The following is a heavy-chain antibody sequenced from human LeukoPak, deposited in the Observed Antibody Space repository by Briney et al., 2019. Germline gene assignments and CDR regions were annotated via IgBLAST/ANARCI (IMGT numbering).Heavy chain of an antibody. D-gene: IGHD1-1*01. V-gene: IGHV3-30*03. CDR1: GFTFSSFG. CDR3: VAGRFGLNWNDALDY. Sequence: PGRSLRLSCVASGFTFSSFGMHWVRQAPGKGLEWVAVISSDGGNQYYADSVEGRFTISRDNSKNTLYLQTNSLRPEDTAIYYCVAGRFGLNWNDALDYWGQGTLVTVSS. CDR2: ISSDGGNQ. J-gene: IGHJ4*02.